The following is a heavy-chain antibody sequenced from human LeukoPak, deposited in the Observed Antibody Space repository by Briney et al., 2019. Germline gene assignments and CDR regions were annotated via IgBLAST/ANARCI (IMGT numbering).Heavy chain of an antibody. CDR1: GFTFDDYA. V-gene: IGHV3-9*01. CDR2: ISWNSGSI. Sequence: GGSLRLSCAASGFTFDDYAMHWVRQAPGKGLEWVSGISWNSGSIGYADSVKGRFTISRDNAKNSLYLQMNSLRAEDTALYYCAKERGNWFDPWGHGTLVTVSS. J-gene: IGHJ5*02. CDR3: AKERGNWFDP.